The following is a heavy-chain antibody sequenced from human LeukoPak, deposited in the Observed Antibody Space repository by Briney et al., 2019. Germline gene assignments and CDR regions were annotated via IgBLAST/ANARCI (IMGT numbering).Heavy chain of an antibody. V-gene: IGHV4-59*08. Sequence: PSETLSLTCTLSGGSFSNYYWTWIRQPPGKGLEWLGYIYSTGSISYNPSLERRLTISIDTSKNTFSLKLTSVTAADTAVYFCARWNLDLAYDIWGQGTMVTVSS. D-gene: IGHD1-1*01. J-gene: IGHJ3*02. CDR3: ARWNLDLAYDI. CDR1: GGSFSNYY. CDR2: IYSTGSI.